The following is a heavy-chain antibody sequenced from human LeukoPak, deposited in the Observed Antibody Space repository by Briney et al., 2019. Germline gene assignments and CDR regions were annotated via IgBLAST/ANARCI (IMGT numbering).Heavy chain of an antibody. CDR3: ARGLNRVTILETVIAGNWFDP. CDR2: MNPNSGNT. CDR1: GYTFNSYD. Sequence: ASVKVSCKASGYTFNSYDIYWVRQAPGQGRGWMGWMNPNSGNTAYARKFQGRVSMTRDTSVDTAFLELSSLRSEDTAVHYCARGLNRVTILETVIAGNWFDPWGQGTMVIVSS. J-gene: IGHJ5*02. D-gene: IGHD3-3*01. V-gene: IGHV1-8*01.